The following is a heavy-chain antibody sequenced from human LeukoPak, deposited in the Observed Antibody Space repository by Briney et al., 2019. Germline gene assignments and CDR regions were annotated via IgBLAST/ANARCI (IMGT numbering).Heavy chain of an antibody. CDR1: GYTFTGYY. V-gene: IGHV1-2*02. CDR2: INPNSGGT. D-gene: IGHD3-10*01. Sequence: GASVKVSCKASGYTFTGYYMHWVRQAPGQGLEWMGWINPNSGGTNYAQKFQGRVTMTRDTSISTAYMELSRLRSDDTAVYYCATYYYYGSGSYLKYWVYYFDYWGQGTLVTVSS. J-gene: IGHJ4*02. CDR3: ATYYYYGSGSYLKYWVYYFDY.